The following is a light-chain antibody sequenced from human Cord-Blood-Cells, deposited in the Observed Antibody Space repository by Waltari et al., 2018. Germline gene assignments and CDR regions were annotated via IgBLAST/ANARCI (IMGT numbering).Light chain of an antibody. CDR3: QQYNNWPPWT. Sequence: ELVMTQSPATLSVSPGERATLSCRASQSVSSNLAWYQQKPGQAPRRLLYGASTRATGIPAGFSGSGSGTEFTLTISSLQSEDFAVYYCQQYNNWPPWTFGQGTKVEIK. CDR2: GAS. CDR1: QSVSSN. J-gene: IGKJ1*01. V-gene: IGKV3-15*01.